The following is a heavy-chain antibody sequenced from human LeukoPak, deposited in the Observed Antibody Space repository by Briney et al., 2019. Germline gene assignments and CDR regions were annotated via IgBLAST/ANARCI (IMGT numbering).Heavy chain of an antibody. J-gene: IGHJ3*01. CDR3: ARGFPPGSGSRGSHAFDV. CDR2: INYGGST. Sequence: SETLSLTCAVSEMSFSAYYWNWIRQSPGKGLEGIGEINYGGSTKYTPSLEGRGTILIDTSKSQFSLKLTSVTAADTAVYYCARGFPPGSGSRGSHAFDVWGQGTMVTVSS. CDR1: EMSFSAYY. D-gene: IGHD6-19*01. V-gene: IGHV4-34*01.